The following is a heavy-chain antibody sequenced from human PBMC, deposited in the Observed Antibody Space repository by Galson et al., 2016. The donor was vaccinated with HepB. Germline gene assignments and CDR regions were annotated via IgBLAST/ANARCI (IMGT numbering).Heavy chain of an antibody. V-gene: IGHV6-1*01. CDR3: ARVVGRGVYDGRFDY. CDR1: GDSVSSNSAA. J-gene: IGHJ4*02. CDR2: TYYRSKWYN. Sequence: CAISGDSVSSNSAAWNWIRQSPSRGLEWLGRTYYRSKWYNDYAESVKSRITINPGTSKNQFSLQLNSVTPEDTAVYYCARVVGRGVYDGRFDYWGQGILVTVSS. D-gene: IGHD5/OR15-5a*01.